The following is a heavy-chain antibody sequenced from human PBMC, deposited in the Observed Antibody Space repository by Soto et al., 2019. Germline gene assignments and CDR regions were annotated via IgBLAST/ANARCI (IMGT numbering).Heavy chain of an antibody. V-gene: IGHV1-18*01. Sequence: ASVKVSCKASGYTFTSYGISWVRQAPGQGLEWMAWISPYIGNTKYAEMFLGRVTVTTDTSTATAYMEVRSLTSDDTAVFYCARVGVGLAAPRVWPYWGQGTPVTVSS. D-gene: IGHD6-13*01. CDR2: ISPYIGNT. CDR3: ARVGVGLAAPRVWPY. J-gene: IGHJ4*02. CDR1: GYTFTSYG.